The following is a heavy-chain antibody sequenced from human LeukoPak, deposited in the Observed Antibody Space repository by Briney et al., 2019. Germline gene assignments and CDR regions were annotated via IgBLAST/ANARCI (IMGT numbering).Heavy chain of an antibody. CDR3: GSSLSSSWYDF. Sequence: SETLSLTCTVSGASVSNARNYWGWIRQPPGKGLEWIGSFYYGGGTYHNPSLRSRTIISSDTSKNQFSLRLNFVTAADTAVYYCGSSLSSSWYDFWGQGALVTVSS. J-gene: IGHJ4*02. V-gene: IGHV4-39*07. CDR2: FYYGGGT. CDR1: GASVSNARNY. D-gene: IGHD6-13*01.